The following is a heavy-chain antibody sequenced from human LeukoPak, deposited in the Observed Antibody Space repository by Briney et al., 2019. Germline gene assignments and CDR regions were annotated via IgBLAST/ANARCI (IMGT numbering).Heavy chain of an antibody. Sequence: ASVKVSCKASGYTFTSYGISWVRQAPGQGLEWMGWISAYNGNTNYAQKLQGRVTMTTDTSTSTAYMELRSLRSDDTAVYYCARASDYYDSSGYALDYWGQGTPVTVSS. CDR2: ISAYNGNT. V-gene: IGHV1-18*01. J-gene: IGHJ4*02. CDR1: GYTFTSYG. CDR3: ARASDYYDSSGYALDY. D-gene: IGHD3-22*01.